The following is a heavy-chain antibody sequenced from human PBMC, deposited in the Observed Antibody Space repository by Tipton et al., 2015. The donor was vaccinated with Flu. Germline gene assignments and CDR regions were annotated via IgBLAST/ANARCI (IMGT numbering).Heavy chain of an antibody. J-gene: IGHJ4*02. CDR3: AKVIPELVAGLDS. V-gene: IGHV3-23*01. CDR1: EFTFSSYA. D-gene: IGHD6-19*01. CDR2: ISNRGAKT. Sequence: SLRLSCATSEFTFSSYAMRWVRQAPGKGLEWVSGISNRGAKTYYADSVKGWFTISRDNSKNTLHLQMNSLRADDTAVYYCAKVIPELVAGLDSWGQGTLVTVSS.